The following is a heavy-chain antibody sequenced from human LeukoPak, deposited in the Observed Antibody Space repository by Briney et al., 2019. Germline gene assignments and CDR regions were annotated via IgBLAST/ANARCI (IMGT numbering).Heavy chain of an antibody. J-gene: IGHJ4*02. Sequence: ASVKVSCKASGGTFSNYAISWVRQAPGQGLEWMGGIIPIFDTTNYGQKFQGRVTITTDESTSTANMELSSPRSEDTAVYYCATDGGGMATIGRGDFDYWGQGTLVTVSS. CDR2: IIPIFDTT. D-gene: IGHD5-24*01. V-gene: IGHV1-69*05. CDR1: GGTFSNYA. CDR3: ATDGGGMATIGRGDFDY.